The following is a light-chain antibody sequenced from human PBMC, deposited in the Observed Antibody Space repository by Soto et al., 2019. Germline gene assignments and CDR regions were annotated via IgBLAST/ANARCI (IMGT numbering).Light chain of an antibody. J-gene: IGKJ4*01. V-gene: IGKV1-39*01. Sequence: DIQMTQSPSSLSASVGDRVTITCRASQSISSYVNWYEQKPGKAPKLLIYAASSLQSGVPSRFSGSGSGTDFTLTISSLQPDDFATYYCQQSYSTPRTFGGGTKGEIK. CDR2: AAS. CDR3: QQSYSTPRT. CDR1: QSISSY.